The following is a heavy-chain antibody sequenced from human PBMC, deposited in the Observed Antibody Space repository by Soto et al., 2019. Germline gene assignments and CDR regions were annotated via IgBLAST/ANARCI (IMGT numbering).Heavy chain of an antibody. D-gene: IGHD6-13*01. V-gene: IGHV1-69*06. Sequence: SVKVSCKASGGTFSSYAISWVRQAPGQGLEWMGGIIPIFGTANYAQKFQGRVTMTADTSTNTAYMELSSLRSEDTAVYYCATETPSQRYSSSWYNHWGQGTLVTVSS. CDR2: IIPIFGTA. CDR1: GGTFSSYA. J-gene: IGHJ5*02. CDR3: ATETPSQRYSSSWYNH.